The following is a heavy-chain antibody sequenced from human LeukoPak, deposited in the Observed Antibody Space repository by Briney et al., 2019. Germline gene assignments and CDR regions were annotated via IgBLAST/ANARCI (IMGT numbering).Heavy chain of an antibody. J-gene: IGHJ6*04. CDR3: ASTHHRAAAVFYGMDG. D-gene: IGHD6-13*01. CDR2: IIAYYGNT. V-gene: IGHV1-18*04. Sequence: GASVKVSCKASGYTFTSYGISWVRQAPGQGLEWMGRIIAYYGNTNYAQKLQGRVTITTDTSTSTAYMELRSLRSDDTAVYYCASTHHRAAAVFYGMDGWGKGTTVTVSS. CDR1: GYTFTSYG.